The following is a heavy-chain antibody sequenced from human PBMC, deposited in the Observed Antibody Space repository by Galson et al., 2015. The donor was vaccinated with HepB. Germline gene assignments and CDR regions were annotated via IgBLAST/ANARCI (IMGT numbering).Heavy chain of an antibody. D-gene: IGHD6-19*01. CDR2: ISPTNGHT. CDR3: ARDLGIPAVPTPCDY. J-gene: IGHJ4*02. CDR1: GYSFSDYY. V-gene: IGHV1-2*02. Sequence: SVKVSCKASGYSFSDYYLHWLRQAPGQGPEWMGWISPTNGHTDYVQKFQGRVTMTRDTSVSTVYMELSRLTSDDTAVYYCARDLGIPAVPTPCDYWGQGTLVTVSS.